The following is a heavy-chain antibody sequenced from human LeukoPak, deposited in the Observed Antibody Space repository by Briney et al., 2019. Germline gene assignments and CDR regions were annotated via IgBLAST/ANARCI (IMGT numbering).Heavy chain of an antibody. CDR1: GYTFTSYD. CDR2: IIPIFGTA. Sequence: SVKVSCKASGYTFTSYDINWVRQATGQGLEWMGGIIPIFGTANYAQKFQGRVTITTDESTSTAYMELSSLRSEDTAVYYCARAPTEMATMVGDYWGQGTLVTVSS. D-gene: IGHD5-24*01. V-gene: IGHV1-69*05. J-gene: IGHJ4*02. CDR3: ARAPTEMATMVGDY.